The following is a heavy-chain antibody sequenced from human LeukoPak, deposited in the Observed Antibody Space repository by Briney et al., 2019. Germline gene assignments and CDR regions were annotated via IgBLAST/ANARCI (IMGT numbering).Heavy chain of an antibody. Sequence: AFSWYDGSNKSYADSVKGRFTISRDNSKNTLYLQMNSLRAEDTAVYYCARDYYDSSGAGSLWGQGTLVTVSS. CDR3: ARDYYDSSGAGSL. V-gene: IGHV3-33*04. J-gene: IGHJ4*02. D-gene: IGHD3-22*01. CDR2: SWYDGSNK.